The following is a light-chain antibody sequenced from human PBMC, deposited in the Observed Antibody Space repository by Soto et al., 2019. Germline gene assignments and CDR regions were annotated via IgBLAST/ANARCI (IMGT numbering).Light chain of an antibody. V-gene: IGKV1-17*02. CDR1: QDISND. Sequence: DIQMTQSPSSLSASVVDRVTITCQASQDISNDLGWFQQKPGKAPKRLIFCASNLESGVPSRFSGTGSGTEFILTITNLQPEDFATYYCLQHTYIWSFGQGTKVDIK. CDR2: CAS. CDR3: LQHTYIWS. J-gene: IGKJ1*01.